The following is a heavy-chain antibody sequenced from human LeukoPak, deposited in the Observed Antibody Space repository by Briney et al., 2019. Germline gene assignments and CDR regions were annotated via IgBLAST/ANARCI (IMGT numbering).Heavy chain of an antibody. CDR3: ARSPGSRGYYYYIDV. D-gene: IGHD3-22*01. V-gene: IGHV4-59*11. J-gene: IGHJ6*03. CDR1: GGSISSLY. CDR2: IYYSGST. Sequence: SETLSLTCTVSGGSISSLYWSWIRQPPGKGLEWIGYIYYSGSTNYNPSLKSRVTISVDTSKNQFSLKLSSVTAADTAVYYCARSPGSRGYYYYIDVWGKGTTVTVSS.